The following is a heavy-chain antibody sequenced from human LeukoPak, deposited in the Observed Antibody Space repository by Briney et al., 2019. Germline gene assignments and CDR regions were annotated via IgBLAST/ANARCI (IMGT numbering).Heavy chain of an antibody. V-gene: IGHV3-30*03. Sequence: GGSLRLSCAASGFAFSSYGMHWVRQAPGKGLGWVAAISYDGRNQYYVDSVKGRFTISRDNSKNTLYLQMNSLRAEDTAVYYCARAQGASRVVERWGQGTMVTVSS. J-gene: IGHJ3*01. CDR2: ISYDGRNQ. CDR1: GFAFSSYG. D-gene: IGHD2-15*01. CDR3: ARAQGASRVVER.